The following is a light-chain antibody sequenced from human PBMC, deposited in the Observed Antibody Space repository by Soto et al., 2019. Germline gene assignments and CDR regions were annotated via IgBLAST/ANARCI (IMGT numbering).Light chain of an antibody. CDR3: QQYGSSPLT. CDR1: QSVSSN. V-gene: IGKV3-20*01. CDR2: GAS. J-gene: IGKJ4*01. Sequence: EIVMTQSPATLSVSPGERATLSCRASQSVSSNLAWYQQKPGQAPMLLIYGASSRATGIPDRFSGSGSGTDFTLTISGLEPEDFAVYYCQQYGSSPLTFGGGTKVDNK.